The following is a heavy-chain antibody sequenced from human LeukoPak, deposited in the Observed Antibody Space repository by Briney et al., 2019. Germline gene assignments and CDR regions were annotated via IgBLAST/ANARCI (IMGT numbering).Heavy chain of an antibody. CDR3: ARDSDGAFDY. V-gene: IGHV1-69*10. CDR1: GGSFSTYA. J-gene: IGHJ4*02. Sequence: SVKVSCKASGGSFSTYAFSWVRQAPGPGLEWMGFVIPILGTPTYAQKFQGRVTITADKSTATTFLELSSLRSEDTAVYYCARDSDGAFDYWGQGTLVTVSS. D-gene: IGHD3-10*01. CDR2: VIPILGTP.